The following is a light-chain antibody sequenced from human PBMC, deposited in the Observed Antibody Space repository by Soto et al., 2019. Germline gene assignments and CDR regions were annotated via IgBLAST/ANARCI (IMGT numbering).Light chain of an antibody. CDR1: QDISNY. Sequence: DIQMTQSPSSLSASVGDRVTITCQASQDISNYLNWYQQKPGKAPKLLIYDASNLETGVPSRFSGSGSGTDFSFTISSLQPEDIATYYCLQYNNLPRTFGGGTKVEIK. J-gene: IGKJ4*01. CDR2: DAS. V-gene: IGKV1-33*01. CDR3: LQYNNLPRT.